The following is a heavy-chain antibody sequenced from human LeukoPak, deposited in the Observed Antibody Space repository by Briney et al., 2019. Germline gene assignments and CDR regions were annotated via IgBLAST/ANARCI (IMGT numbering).Heavy chain of an antibody. CDR2: IYYSGST. CDR1: GGSISSSSYY. V-gene: IGHV4-39*01. CDR3: ARVLATYYYGSGSFDY. D-gene: IGHD3-10*01. J-gene: IGHJ4*02. Sequence: SETLSLTCTVSGGSISSSSYYWGWIRQPPGKGLEWIGSIYYSGSTYYNPSLKSRVTISVDTSKNQFSLNLSSVTAADTAVYYCARVLATYYYGSGSFDYWGQGTLVTVSS.